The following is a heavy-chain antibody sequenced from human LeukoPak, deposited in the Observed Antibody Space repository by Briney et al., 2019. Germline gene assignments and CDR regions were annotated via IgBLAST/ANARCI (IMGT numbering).Heavy chain of an antibody. Sequence: PSETLSLTCTVSGGSISSYYWSWIRQPPGKGLEWIGYIYYSGSTNYNPSLKSRVTISVDTSKNQFSLKLSSVTAADTAVYYCARDKRYDFWSGYSWFDYWGQGTLVTVSS. CDR3: ARDKRYDFWSGYSWFDY. V-gene: IGHV4-59*01. CDR2: IYYSGST. J-gene: IGHJ4*02. D-gene: IGHD3-3*01. CDR1: GGSISSYY.